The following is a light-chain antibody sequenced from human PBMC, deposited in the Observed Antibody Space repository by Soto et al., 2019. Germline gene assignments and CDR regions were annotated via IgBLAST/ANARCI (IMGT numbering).Light chain of an antibody. CDR2: GAS. CDR3: QQYGSSPPFT. V-gene: IGKV3-20*01. CDR1: QSVSSTY. Sequence: EIVLTQSPGTLSLSPGERATLSCRASQSVSSTYLAWYQQKPGQAPRLLIYGASSRATGIPDRFSGGGSGTDFTLAISMLEPEYLTVYYCQQYGSSPPFTFGPGTKVDIK. J-gene: IGKJ3*01.